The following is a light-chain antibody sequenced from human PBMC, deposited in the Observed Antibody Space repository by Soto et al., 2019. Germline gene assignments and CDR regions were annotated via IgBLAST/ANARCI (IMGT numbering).Light chain of an antibody. Sequence: QPVLTQPPSASWTPGQRVTISCSGSSSNIGSNTVNWYQQLPGTAPKLLLYSNNQRPSGVPDRFSGSKSGTSASLAISGLQSEYEADYYCAAWDDSLNGPYVFGTGTKVTLL. CDR1: SSNIGSNT. J-gene: IGLJ1*01. CDR3: AAWDDSLNGPYV. V-gene: IGLV1-44*01. CDR2: SNN.